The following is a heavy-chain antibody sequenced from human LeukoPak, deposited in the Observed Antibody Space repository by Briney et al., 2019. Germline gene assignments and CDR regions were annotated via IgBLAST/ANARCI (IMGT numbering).Heavy chain of an antibody. D-gene: IGHD2-8*02. CDR1: GGSVSSGSYY. Sequence: SETLSLTCAVSGGSVSSGSYYWSWIRQPPGKRLEWIGYIYYSGSTNYNPSLKSRVTISVDTSKNQFSLKLSSVTAADTAVYYCARVVYAGAPYFDYWGQGTLVTVSS. J-gene: IGHJ4*02. CDR2: IYYSGST. CDR3: ARVVYAGAPYFDY. V-gene: IGHV4-61*01.